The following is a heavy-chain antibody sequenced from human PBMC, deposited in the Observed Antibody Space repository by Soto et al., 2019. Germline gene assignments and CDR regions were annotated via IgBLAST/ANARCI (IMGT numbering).Heavy chain of an antibody. J-gene: IGHJ4*02. V-gene: IGHV3-11*01. CDR2: ISSSGSTI. CDR3: ARDNYYDRSGYLFDY. Sequence: GGSLRLSCAASGFTFSDYYMSWIRQAPGKGLEWVSYISSSGSTIYYADSVKGRFTISRDNAKNSLYLQMNSLRAEDTAVYYCARDNYYDRSGYLFDYWGQGTLVTVSS. D-gene: IGHD3-22*01. CDR1: GFTFSDYY.